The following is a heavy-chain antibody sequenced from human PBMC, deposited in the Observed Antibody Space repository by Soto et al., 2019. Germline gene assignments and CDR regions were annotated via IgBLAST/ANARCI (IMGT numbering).Heavy chain of an antibody. CDR1: GYTFTSYG. CDR3: ARDRRVLCGELLRVDV. D-gene: IGHD3-10*01. CDR2: ISAYNGNT. Sequence: QAQLVQSGAEVKKPGASVKVSCKASGYTFTSYGISWARQAPGQGLEWMGWISAYNGNTNYAQKLQGRVTTTPDTSTSTAYRERRSLRSDDTAVYYCARDRRVLCGELLRVDVWGKGTTVTVSS. V-gene: IGHV1-18*01. J-gene: IGHJ6*04.